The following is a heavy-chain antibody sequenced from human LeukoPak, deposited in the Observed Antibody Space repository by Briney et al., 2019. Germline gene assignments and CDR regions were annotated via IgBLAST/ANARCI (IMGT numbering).Heavy chain of an antibody. V-gene: IGHV3-23*01. Sequence: QTGGSLRLSCAASGFTFSSYDMSWVRQAPGKGLEWVSGISRSADSTYYADSVKGRFSISRDYSKNTVYLQMNSLRAEDTAVYYCAKDVDTSGYYAFADWGQGTLVTVSS. CDR2: ISRSADST. CDR1: GFTFSSYD. CDR3: AKDVDTSGYYAFAD. D-gene: IGHD3-22*01. J-gene: IGHJ4*02.